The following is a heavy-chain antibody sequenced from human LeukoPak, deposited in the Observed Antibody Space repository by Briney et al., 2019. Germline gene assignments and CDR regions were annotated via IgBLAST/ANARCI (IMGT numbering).Heavy chain of an antibody. J-gene: IGHJ4*02. CDR2: ISYEANNK. CDR3: VTSSGPDF. CDR1: GITFSSYA. D-gene: IGHD3-10*01. Sequence: GGSLRLSCAASGITFSSYAMHWVRQAPGKGLEWVAVISYEANNKDYADSVKGRFTISRDNSKNTLYLQMNSLRPEDTAVYYCVTSSGPDFWGQGTLVTVSS. V-gene: IGHV3-30*04.